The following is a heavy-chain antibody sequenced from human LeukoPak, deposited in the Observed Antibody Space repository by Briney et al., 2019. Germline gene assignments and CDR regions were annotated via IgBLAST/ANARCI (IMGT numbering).Heavy chain of an antibody. D-gene: IGHD3-10*01. J-gene: IGHJ5*02. CDR2: FNPIFGSA. V-gene: IGHV1-69*05. Sequence: ASVKVSCKASGYTFSGYHMHWVRPSLGQGLEWMGGFNPIFGSAQYAQKFQGRVTITMDVSARTVYMELSSLRSEDTTIYYCARDFGSGVFDPWGQGTLVTVSS. CDR3: ARDFGSGVFDP. CDR1: GYTFSGYH.